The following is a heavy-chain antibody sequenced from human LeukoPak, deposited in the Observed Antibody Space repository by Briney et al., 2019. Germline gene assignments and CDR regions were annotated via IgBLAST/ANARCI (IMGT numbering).Heavy chain of an antibody. CDR2: INYSGNT. CDR1: GDSISISSYY. D-gene: IGHD3-3*02. J-gene: IGHJ5*02. V-gene: IGHV4-39*07. CDR3: TRFQIGTILVS. Sequence: SETLSLTCTVSGDSISISSYYRVWIRQPPGQGLEWIGTINYSGNTYYNPSLKSRVTISSDTSKSQFSLKLTSVTAADTAVYYCTRFQIGTILVSWGQGTLVTVSS.